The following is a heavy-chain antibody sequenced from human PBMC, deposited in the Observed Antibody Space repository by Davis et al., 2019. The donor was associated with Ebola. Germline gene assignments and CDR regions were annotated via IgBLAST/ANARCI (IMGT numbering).Heavy chain of an antibody. Sequence: GESLKISCTASGFTFGDYAMSWVRQAPGKGLEWVGFIRSKAYGGTTEYAASVKGRFTISRDDSKSIAYLQMNSLKTEDTAVYYCIRGFTIFGVVAYGMDVWGQGTTVTVSS. CDR2: IRSKAYGGTT. D-gene: IGHD3-3*01. J-gene: IGHJ6*02. V-gene: IGHV3-49*04. CDR1: GFTFGDYA. CDR3: IRGFTIFGVVAYGMDV.